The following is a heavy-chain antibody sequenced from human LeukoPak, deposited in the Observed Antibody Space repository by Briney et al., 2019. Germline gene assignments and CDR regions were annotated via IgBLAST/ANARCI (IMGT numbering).Heavy chain of an antibody. Sequence: GGSLRLSCAASGFTFSSYGMHWVRQAPGKGLVWVAFIRYDGSNKYYADSVKGRFTISRDNSKNTLYLQMNSLRAEDTAVYYCAKLYCSSTSCYKLLDYWGQGTLVTVSS. J-gene: IGHJ4*02. V-gene: IGHV3-30*02. CDR2: IRYDGSNK. CDR1: GFTFSSYG. CDR3: AKLYCSSTSCYKLLDY. D-gene: IGHD2-2*02.